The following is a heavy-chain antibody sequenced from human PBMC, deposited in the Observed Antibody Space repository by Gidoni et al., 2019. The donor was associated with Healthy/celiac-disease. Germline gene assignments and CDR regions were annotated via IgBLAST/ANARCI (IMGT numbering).Heavy chain of an antibody. D-gene: IGHD3-3*01. CDR1: GFTFSSYS. Sequence: EVQLVESGGGLVQPGGSLRLSCAASGFTFSSYSMHWVRQAPGKGLEGVSYISSSSSPIYYADSVKGRFTISRDNAKNSLFLQMNSLRDEDTAVYYCARDDTYYDFLGNYYYYYYMDVWGKGTTVTVSS. CDR2: ISSSSSPI. J-gene: IGHJ6*03. CDR3: ARDDTYYDFLGNYYYYYYMDV. V-gene: IGHV3-48*02.